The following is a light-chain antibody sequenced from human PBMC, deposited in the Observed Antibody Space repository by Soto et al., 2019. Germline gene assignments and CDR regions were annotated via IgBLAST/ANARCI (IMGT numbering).Light chain of an antibody. Sequence: DIQMTHSPSSVSASAGDRVNITCRASQGINSWVGWYQQKPVEATKLMIYSTSFLQNGVPSRFSGSGSGTDLILPIRSLQTEDFATSCCQQAHILPWKFGQGTKVELK. CDR1: QGINSW. J-gene: IGKJ1*01. CDR3: QQAHILPWK. V-gene: IGKV1-12*02. CDR2: STS.